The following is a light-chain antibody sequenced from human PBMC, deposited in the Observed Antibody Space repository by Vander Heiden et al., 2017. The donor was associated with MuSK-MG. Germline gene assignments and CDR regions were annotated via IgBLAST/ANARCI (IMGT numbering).Light chain of an antibody. J-gene: IGKJ5*01. Sequence: DIQMTQSPSSLSASVGDRVTITCRASQSISNYLNWYQQKAGTAPKLLIYAASSLQSGVPSRFSGSGSGTDFTLTISSLQPEDFATYYCQQSNSAPITFGQGTRLEIK. CDR3: QQSNSAPIT. V-gene: IGKV1-39*01. CDR1: QSISNY. CDR2: AAS.